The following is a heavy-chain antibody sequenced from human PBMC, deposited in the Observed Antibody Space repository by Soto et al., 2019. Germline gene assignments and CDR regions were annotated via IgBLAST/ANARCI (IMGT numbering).Heavy chain of an antibody. CDR2: IYYSGST. CDR1: GGSFSSGDYY. Sequence: SETLSLTCTVSGGSFSSGDYYWSWIRQPPGKGLEWIGYIYYSGSTYYNPSLKSRVTISVDTSKNQFSLKLSSVTAADTAVYYCARGYSNYGYDYWGQGTLVTVSS. J-gene: IGHJ4*02. D-gene: IGHD4-4*01. V-gene: IGHV4-30-4*01. CDR3: ARGYSNYGYDY.